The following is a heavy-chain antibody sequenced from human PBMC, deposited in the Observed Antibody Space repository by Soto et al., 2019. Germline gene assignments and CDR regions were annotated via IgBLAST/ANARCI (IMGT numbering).Heavy chain of an antibody. CDR1: GYTFTSYG. D-gene: IGHD6-19*01. J-gene: IGHJ6*02. CDR2: ISTSKGDT. V-gene: IGHV1-18*01. CDR3: ARDRKNSGWYEGGMDV. Sequence: GASVKVSCKTSGYTFTSYGIAWVRQAPGQGLEWMGWISTSKGDTNYAQKFQGRVTMTTDTSTRTAYMELRSLRSDDTALYYCARDRKNSGWYEGGMDVWGQGTTVTV.